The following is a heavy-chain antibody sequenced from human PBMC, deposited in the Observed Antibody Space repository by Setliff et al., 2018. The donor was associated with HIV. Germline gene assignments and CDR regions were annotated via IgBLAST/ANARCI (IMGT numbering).Heavy chain of an antibody. Sequence: GGSLRLSCAASGFSVSTNYMSWVRQAPGKGLEWVSIIYSGGSTYYADSVKGRFTISRDNSKNTLYPQMDSLRAEDTAVYYCAKGALPGRPYFYFYYMDVWAKGTTVTVSS. CDR2: IYSGGST. D-gene: IGHD1-26*01. V-gene: IGHV3-53*05. CDR1: GFSVSTNY. J-gene: IGHJ6*03. CDR3: AKGALPGRPYFYFYYMDV.